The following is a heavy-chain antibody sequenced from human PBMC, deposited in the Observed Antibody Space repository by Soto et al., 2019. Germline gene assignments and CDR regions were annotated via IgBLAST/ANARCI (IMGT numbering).Heavy chain of an antibody. V-gene: IGHV1-2*02. CDR3: ARWTSRGCYDS. D-gene: IGHD3-16*01. CDR1: GYTFAANY. J-gene: IGHJ4*02. Sequence: QVQLVQSGSEVKKPGASVRVSCRTSGYTFAANYIHWVRQAPGKGLEWMGWINPKNDETKFSQKFKGRVALTKETTSNTVHLDVANLRSENTAVNYCARWTSRGCYDSWGQGTLITASS. CDR2: INPKNDET.